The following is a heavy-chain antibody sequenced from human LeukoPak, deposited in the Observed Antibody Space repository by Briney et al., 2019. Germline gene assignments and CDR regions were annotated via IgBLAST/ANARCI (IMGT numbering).Heavy chain of an antibody. CDR3: AREGCSSTSCYDY. D-gene: IGHD2-2*01. CDR1: GFTFSSYS. V-gene: IGHV3-21*01. J-gene: IGHJ4*02. Sequence: GGSLRLSCAASGFTFSSYSMNWVRQAPGKGLEWVSSISSSSSYIYYADSVKGRFTISRDNAKNSLYLQMNSLRAEDTAVYYWAREGCSSTSCYDYWGQGTLVTVSS. CDR2: ISSSSSYI.